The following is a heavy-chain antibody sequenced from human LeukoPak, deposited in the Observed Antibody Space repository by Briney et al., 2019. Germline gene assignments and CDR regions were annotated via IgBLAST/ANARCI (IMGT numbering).Heavy chain of an antibody. CDR2: ITSSGNNI. V-gene: IGHV3-64*02. CDR1: GFIFNSYA. D-gene: IGHD3-16*02. CDR3: TRGPGYDYVWGSFRADF. Sequence: GGSLRLSCAASGFIFNSYAMHWVRQAPGRGLEYVSAITSSGNNIFYADSVKGRFTISRDNSKNTLYLQMGSLRAEDMAVYYCTRGPGYDYVWGSFRADFWGQGTLVTVSS. J-gene: IGHJ4*02.